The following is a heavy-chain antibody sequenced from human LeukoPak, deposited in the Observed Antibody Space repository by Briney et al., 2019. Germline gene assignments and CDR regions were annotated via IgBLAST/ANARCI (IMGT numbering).Heavy chain of an antibody. CDR1: GGSISSSSHS. Sequence: SETLSLTCTVSGGSISSSSHSWGWIRQPPGKGLEWIGLIYYSGSTYYNPSLKSRVTISVDTSKNHFPLKLSSVTAADTAVYYCARLLQYSYYYYMDVWGKGTTVTVSS. D-gene: IGHD4-11*01. J-gene: IGHJ6*03. CDR3: ARLLQYSYYYYMDV. CDR2: IYYSGST. V-gene: IGHV4-39*02.